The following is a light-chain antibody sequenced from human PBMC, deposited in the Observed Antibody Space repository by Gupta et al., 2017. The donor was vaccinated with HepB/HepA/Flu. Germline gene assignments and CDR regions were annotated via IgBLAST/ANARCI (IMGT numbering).Light chain of an antibody. CDR3: QVWDSSTYVL. V-gene: IGLV3-9*01. CDR1: TSGNKS. Sequence: SSALTQPLPLSVALGQTARITSGGNTSGNKSEHWDQQNPGQAPVLVIYRDDNRPSGIPERFSGSNSGNTATLTISRAQAGDEADYYCQVWDSSTYVLFGGGTKLTVL. J-gene: IGLJ2*01. CDR2: RDD.